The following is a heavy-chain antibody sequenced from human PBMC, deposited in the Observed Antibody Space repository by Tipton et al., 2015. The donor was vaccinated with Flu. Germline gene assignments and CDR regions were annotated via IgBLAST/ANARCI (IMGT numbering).Heavy chain of an antibody. V-gene: IGHV5-51*01. CDR2: FYGGDSDP. CDR1: GYSFSNYW. D-gene: IGHD3-22*01. Sequence: QLVQSGAEVKKPGESLKISCKGSGYSFSNYWIGWVRQMPGKGLEWMGIFYGGDSDPRYSPSSEGQVTISADKSIPPAYLQWSSLKASDTAMYYCARGIVTGNDVFDIWGRGTMVTVSS. CDR3: ARGIVTGNDVFDI. J-gene: IGHJ3*02.